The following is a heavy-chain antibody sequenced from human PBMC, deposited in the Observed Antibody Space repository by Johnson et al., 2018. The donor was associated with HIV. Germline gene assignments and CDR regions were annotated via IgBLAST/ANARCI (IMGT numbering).Heavy chain of an antibody. D-gene: IGHD4/OR15-4a*01. V-gene: IGHV3-30*18. J-gene: IGHJ3*02. CDR2: ISYDGSNK. CDR3: AKGRNTYGADVFDI. CDR1: GFTFDDYG. Sequence: QVQLVESGGGAVRPGGSLRISCAASGFTFDDYGMSWVRQAPGKGLEWVAVISYDGSNKYYVDSVKGRFTISRENSKNTLYLQMNSLRVEDTAVYYCAKGRNTYGADVFDIWGQGTIGTVSS.